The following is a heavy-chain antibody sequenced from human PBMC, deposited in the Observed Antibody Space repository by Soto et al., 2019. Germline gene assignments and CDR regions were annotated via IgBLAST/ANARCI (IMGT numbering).Heavy chain of an antibody. Sequence: VASVKVSCKASGYTFTNFGVTWVRRAPGQGLEWMGWISAYTDTPNYAQKFQGRVTMTIDTSTSTAYMDLRSLTSDDTAVYYCARVIPGVEDWFDPWGQGTLVTVSS. CDR3: ARVIPGVEDWFDP. CDR2: ISAYTDTP. V-gene: IGHV1-18*01. D-gene: IGHD2-2*01. CDR1: GYTFTNFG. J-gene: IGHJ5*02.